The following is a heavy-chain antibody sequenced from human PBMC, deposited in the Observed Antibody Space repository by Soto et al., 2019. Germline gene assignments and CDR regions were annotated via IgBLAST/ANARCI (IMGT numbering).Heavy chain of an antibody. CDR2: IYYSGST. V-gene: IGHV4-39*01. Sequence: SETLSLTCTVSGGSISSSSYYWGWIRQPPGKGLEWIGSIYYSGSTYYNPSLKSRVTISVDTSKNQFSLKLSSVTAADTAVYYCARHQLKYISSFPDYWGQGTLVTVSS. D-gene: IGHD6-6*01. J-gene: IGHJ4*02. CDR3: ARHQLKYISSFPDY. CDR1: GGSISSSSYY.